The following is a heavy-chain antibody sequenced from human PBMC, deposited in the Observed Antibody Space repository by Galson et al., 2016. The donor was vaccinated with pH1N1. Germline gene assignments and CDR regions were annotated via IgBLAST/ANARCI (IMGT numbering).Heavy chain of an antibody. CDR3: ARGAYYYDSTDVHAFDI. V-gene: IGHV1-69*13. CDR1: GDIFISYA. Sequence: SVKVSCKASGDIFISYALNWVRQAPGQGPEWIGRIIPMFGTVNYAPKFQGRVTISAGESTTTAYMEMSSLRSDDTAVYYCARGAYYYDSTDVHAFDIWGQGTMFTVSS. J-gene: IGHJ3*02. D-gene: IGHD3-22*01. CDR2: IIPMFGTV.